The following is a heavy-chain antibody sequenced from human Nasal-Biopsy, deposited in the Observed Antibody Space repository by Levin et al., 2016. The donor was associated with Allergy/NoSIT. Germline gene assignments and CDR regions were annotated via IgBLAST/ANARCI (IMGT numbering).Heavy chain of an antibody. D-gene: IGHD3-9*01. V-gene: IGHV3-23*01. J-gene: IGHJ4*02. Sequence: GESLKISCEASDFTLSSYTMNWVRQTPGKGLQWVSTISGSGNSIYYADSVKGRFTISRDNSKKTVYLQMDYLRAEDTAVYYCAKAQHLPYYELLTGHPSDYWGQGTLVTVSS. CDR2: ISGSGNSI. CDR3: AKAQHLPYYELLTGHPSDY. CDR1: DFTLSSYT.